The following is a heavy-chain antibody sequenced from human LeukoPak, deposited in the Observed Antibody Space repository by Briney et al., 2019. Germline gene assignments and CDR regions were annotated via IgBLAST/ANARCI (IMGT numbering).Heavy chain of an antibody. CDR2: IYYSGST. CDR3: ARLVVVAATPGLDWFDP. D-gene: IGHD2-15*01. J-gene: IGHJ5*02. Sequence: SETLSLTCTVSGGSISSSSYYWGWIRQPPGKGLEWIGSIYYSGSTYYNPSLKSRVTISVETSKNQFSLKLSSVTAADTAVYYCARLVVVAATPGLDWFDPWGQGTLVTVSS. CDR1: GGSISSSSYY. V-gene: IGHV4-39*07.